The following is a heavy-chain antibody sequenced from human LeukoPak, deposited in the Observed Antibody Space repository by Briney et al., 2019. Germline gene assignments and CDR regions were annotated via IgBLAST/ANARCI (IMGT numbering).Heavy chain of an antibody. D-gene: IGHD1-26*01. Sequence: PGGSLCLYCAASGFTFSSYSMNWVRQAPGKGLEWISYISSSSSMIFYADSVKGRFTISRDNAKNSLYLQSNSLRDEDTAVYYCAKYSGSSDAFDIWGQGTMVTVSS. V-gene: IGHV3-48*02. J-gene: IGHJ3*02. CDR2: ISSSSSMI. CDR3: AKYSGSSDAFDI. CDR1: GFTFSSYS.